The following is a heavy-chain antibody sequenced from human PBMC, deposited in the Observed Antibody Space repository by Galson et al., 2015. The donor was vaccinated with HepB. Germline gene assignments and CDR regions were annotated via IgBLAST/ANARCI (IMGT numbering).Heavy chain of an antibody. CDR3: ARGLDYGGYSYDLGKAFDI. J-gene: IGHJ3*02. Sequence: ETLSLTCGVESGSFSGYYWSWIRQTPGKGLQWIGQINHGGYTNYNPSLRSRVTMSLATSKNQFSLQLRSVTAADAALYYCARGLDYGGYSYDLGKAFDIWGQGTMVTVSS. V-gene: IGHV4-34*01. CDR2: INHGGYT. D-gene: IGHD5-18*01. CDR1: SGSFSGYY.